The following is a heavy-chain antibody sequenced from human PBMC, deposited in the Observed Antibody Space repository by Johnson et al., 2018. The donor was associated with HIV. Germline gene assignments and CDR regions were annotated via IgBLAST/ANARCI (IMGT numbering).Heavy chain of an antibody. V-gene: IGHV3-9*01. CDR1: GFTFDDYA. D-gene: IGHD2-21*02. Sequence: VQLVESGGGWVQPGRSLRLSCAASGFTFDDYAMHWVRQAPGKGLEWVSGISWNSGSIGYGDSVKGRFTISRDNSKNRLYLQMSSLRAEDTAVYYCAKNLVVPAPVAFAIWGQGTMVTVSS. CDR2: ISWNSGSI. CDR3: AKNLVVPAPVAFAI. J-gene: IGHJ3*02.